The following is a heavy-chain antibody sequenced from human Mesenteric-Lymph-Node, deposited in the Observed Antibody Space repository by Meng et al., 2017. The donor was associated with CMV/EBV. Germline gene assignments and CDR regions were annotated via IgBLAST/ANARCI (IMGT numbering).Heavy chain of an antibody. Sequence: ASGYTFPSSGISWVRQAPGQGLQWMGWISTYNGNTNYAQNLLDRVTLTTDTSTNTAYMELRSLRSDDTAMYFCARDPPTSYPIHFDYWGQGTLVTVSS. V-gene: IGHV1-18*04. D-gene: IGHD1-26*01. CDR2: ISTYNGNT. CDR3: ARDPPTSYPIHFDY. CDR1: GYTFPSSG. J-gene: IGHJ4*02.